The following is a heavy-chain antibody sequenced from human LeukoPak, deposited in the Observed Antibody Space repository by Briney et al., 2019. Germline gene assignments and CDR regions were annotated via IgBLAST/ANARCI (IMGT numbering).Heavy chain of an antibody. CDR1: GFTFSSYA. V-gene: IGHV3-23*01. J-gene: IGHJ6*03. CDR3: ARVEGYYYGSGNYYYMDV. Sequence: PGGSLRLSCAASGFTFSSYAMSWVRQAPGKGLEWVSAISGSGGSTYYADSVKGRFTISRDNSKNTLYLQMNSLRAEDTAVYYCARVEGYYYGSGNYYYMDVWGKGTTVTVSS. D-gene: IGHD3-10*01. CDR2: ISGSGGST.